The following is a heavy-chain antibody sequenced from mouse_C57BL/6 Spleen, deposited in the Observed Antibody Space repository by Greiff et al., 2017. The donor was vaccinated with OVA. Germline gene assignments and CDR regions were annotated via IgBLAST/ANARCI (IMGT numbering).Heavy chain of an antibody. Sequence: EVKLQESGPGLVKPSQSLSLTCSVTGYSITSGYYWNWIRQFPGNKLEWMGYISYDGSNNYNPSLKNRISITRDTSKNQFFLKLNSVTTEDTATYYCAREGPNGTPGYFDVWGTGTTVTVSS. CDR3: AREGPNGTPGYFDV. CDR2: ISYDGSN. J-gene: IGHJ1*03. D-gene: IGHD4-1*02. V-gene: IGHV3-6*01. CDR1: GYSITSGYY.